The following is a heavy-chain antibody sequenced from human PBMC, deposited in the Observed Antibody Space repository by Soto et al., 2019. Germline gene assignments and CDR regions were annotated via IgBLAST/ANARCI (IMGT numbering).Heavy chain of an antibody. J-gene: IGHJ4*02. Sequence: PGGSLRLSCAASGFTFSNYDMHWVRQATGKGLEWVSSIGTAGDPYYPGSVKGRFTISRENAKNSLYLQLSSLRAGDTAVYYCARGYHLGSYGYFAYWGQGTLVTVSS. V-gene: IGHV3-13*05. CDR3: ARGYHLGSYGYFAY. CDR2: IGTAGDP. CDR1: GFTFSNYD. D-gene: IGHD1-26*01.